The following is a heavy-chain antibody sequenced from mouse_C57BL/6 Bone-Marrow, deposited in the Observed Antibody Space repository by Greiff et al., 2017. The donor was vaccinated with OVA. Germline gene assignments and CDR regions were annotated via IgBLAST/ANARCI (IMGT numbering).Heavy chain of an antibody. D-gene: IGHD1-1*01. CDR1: GYTFTSYW. CDR3: TRGDYGSRLFAY. CDR2: IYPGNSDT. Sequence: VQLQQSGIVLARPGASVKMSCKTSGYTFTSYWMHWVKQRPGQGLEWIGAIYPGNSDTSYNQKFKGKAKLTAVTSASTAYMELSSLTNEDSAVYYGTRGDYGSRLFAYWGQGTLVTVSA. J-gene: IGHJ3*01. V-gene: IGHV1-5*01.